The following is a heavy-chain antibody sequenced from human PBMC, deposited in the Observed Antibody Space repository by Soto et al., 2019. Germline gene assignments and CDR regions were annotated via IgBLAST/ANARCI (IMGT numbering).Heavy chain of an antibody. V-gene: IGHV4-59*01. CDR3: ARGAYDFWSPLDV. CDR1: GGSISSYY. J-gene: IGHJ6*02. CDR2: IYYSGST. Sequence: PSETLSLTCTVSGGSISSYYWIWIRQPPGKGLEWIGYIYYSGSTNYNPSLKSRVTISVDTSKNQFSLKLSSVTAADTAVYYCARGAYDFWSPLDVWGQGTTVTVSS. D-gene: IGHD3-3*01.